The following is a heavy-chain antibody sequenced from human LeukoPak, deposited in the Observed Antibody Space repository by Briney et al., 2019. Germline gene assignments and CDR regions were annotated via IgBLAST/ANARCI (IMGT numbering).Heavy chain of an antibody. J-gene: IGHJ5*02. Sequence: ASVKVSCKASGYTLTAYYIYWVRQAPGQGLEWMGRINPNSGGTDYAQNFQGRVTMTRDTSISTAYMELSRLRSDDTAVYCCARGYCSGGTCYLVENWLDPWGQGTLVTVSP. CDR3: ARGYCSGGTCYLVENWLDP. D-gene: IGHD2-15*01. V-gene: IGHV1-2*06. CDR1: GYTLTAYY. CDR2: INPNSGGT.